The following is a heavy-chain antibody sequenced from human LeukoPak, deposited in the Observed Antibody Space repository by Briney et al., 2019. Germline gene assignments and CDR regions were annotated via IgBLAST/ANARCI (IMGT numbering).Heavy chain of an antibody. Sequence: ASVKVSCKASGYTFTGYYMHWARQAPGQGLEWMGWINPNSGGTNYAQKFQGRVTMTRDTSISTAYMELSRLRSDDTAVYYCAREQMTTVTTNWFDPWGQGTLVTVSS. J-gene: IGHJ5*02. CDR3: AREQMTTVTTNWFDP. CDR1: GYTFTGYY. V-gene: IGHV1-2*02. CDR2: INPNSGGT. D-gene: IGHD4-17*01.